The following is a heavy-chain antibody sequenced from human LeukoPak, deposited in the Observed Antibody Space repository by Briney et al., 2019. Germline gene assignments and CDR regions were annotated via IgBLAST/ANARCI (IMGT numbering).Heavy chain of an antibody. CDR1: GFTFNTYG. CDR2: IWSDGTHK. J-gene: IGHJ4*02. D-gene: IGHD1-26*01. CDR3: AKSNSESQTTVGN. V-gene: IGHV3-33*06. Sequence: GRSLRLSCAASGFTFNTYGMHWVRQAPGKGLEWVAVIWSDGTHKYYSDPVKGRFTISRDNSKNTLYLEMNSLRVEDTAVFYCAKSNSESQTTVGNWGQGTLVTVSS.